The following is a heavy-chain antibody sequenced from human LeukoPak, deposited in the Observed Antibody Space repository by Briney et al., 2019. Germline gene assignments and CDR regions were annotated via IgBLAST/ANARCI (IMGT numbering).Heavy chain of an antibody. D-gene: IGHD6-13*01. J-gene: IGHJ1*01. V-gene: IGHV4-34*01. CDR2: INHSGST. CDR1: GGTIDTYT. Sequence: SETLSLTCTVSGGTIDTYTWSWIRQPPGKGLEWIGEINHSGSTNYNPSLKSRVTISVDTSKNQFSLKLSSVTAADTAVYYCARGPRGYSSSWRGEYFQHWGQGTLVTVSS. CDR3: ARGPRGYSSSWRGEYFQH.